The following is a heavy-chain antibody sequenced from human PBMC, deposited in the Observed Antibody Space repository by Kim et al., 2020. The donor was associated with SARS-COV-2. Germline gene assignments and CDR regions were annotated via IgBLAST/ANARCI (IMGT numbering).Heavy chain of an antibody. CDR3: ARDWVTEGSSYNFFDP. V-gene: IGHV1-2*02. J-gene: IGHJ5*01. D-gene: IGHD2-21*02. Sequence: ASVKVSCKASGYTFAGYYIHWVRQAPGQGLEWMGWINSYNGDTNYAQKFQGRVTMTRDTSINTAYMELSRLRFDDTALYYCARDWVTEGSSYNFFDPWAKEPWSPSPQ. CDR2: INSYNGDT. CDR1: GYTFAGYY.